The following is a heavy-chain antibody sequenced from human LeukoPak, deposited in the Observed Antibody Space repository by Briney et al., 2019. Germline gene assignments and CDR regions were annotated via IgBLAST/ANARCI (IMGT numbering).Heavy chain of an antibody. D-gene: IGHD3-10*01. Sequence: KPSETLSLTCTVSGASISGYYWGWLRQPPGKGLEWIGYIYSSAPTTYNPSLKSRVDMSVDTSKNQFSLKVNSVTAADTAVYYCARVYDSGSQAYFYYMDVWGKGTTVTISS. CDR1: GASISGYY. V-gene: IGHV4-59*01. CDR2: IYSSAPT. CDR3: ARVYDSGSQAYFYYMDV. J-gene: IGHJ6*03.